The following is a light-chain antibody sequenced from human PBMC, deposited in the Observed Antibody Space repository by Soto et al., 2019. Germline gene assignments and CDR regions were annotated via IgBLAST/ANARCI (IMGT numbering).Light chain of an antibody. Sequence: QSVLIQPPSASGTPGQRVTLSCSGISSNIGSNPVNWYQQLPGTAPKLLIYNNSQRPSGVPDRFSGSKSGTSASLAISGLQSEDEADYYCAAWDDSPNGPVFGGGTKLTVL. J-gene: IGLJ2*01. V-gene: IGLV1-44*01. CDR3: AAWDDSPNGPV. CDR2: NNS. CDR1: SSNIGSNP.